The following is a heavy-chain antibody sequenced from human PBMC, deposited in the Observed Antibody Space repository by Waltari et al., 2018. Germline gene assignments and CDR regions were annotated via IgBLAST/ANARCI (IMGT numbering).Heavy chain of an antibody. J-gene: IGHJ3*02. CDR2: IYSGGST. CDR1: GFTVSSNY. CDR3: ASPSRRVLLDAFDI. D-gene: IGHD3-10*01. Sequence: EVQLVESGGGLIQPGGSLRLSCAASGFTVSSNYMSWVRQAPGKGLEWVSVIYSGGSTYYADSVKGRVTISRDNSKNTLYLKMNSLRAEDTAVYYCASPSRRVLLDAFDIWGQGTMVTVSS. V-gene: IGHV3-53*01.